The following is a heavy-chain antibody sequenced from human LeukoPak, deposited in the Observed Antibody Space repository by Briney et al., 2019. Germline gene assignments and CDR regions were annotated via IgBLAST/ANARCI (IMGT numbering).Heavy chain of an antibody. J-gene: IGHJ4*02. CDR2: ISYDGSNK. D-gene: IGHD3/OR15-3a*01. V-gene: IGHV3-30*18. CDR3: AKRTAYYSGPFEY. CDR1: GFSFSSYG. Sequence: GGSLRLSCAASGFSFSSYGMHWVRQAPGKGLEWVAVISYDGSNKYYADSVKGRFTISRDNSKNALYLQMNSLSAEDTAVYYCAKRTAYYSGPFEYWGQGTLVTVSS.